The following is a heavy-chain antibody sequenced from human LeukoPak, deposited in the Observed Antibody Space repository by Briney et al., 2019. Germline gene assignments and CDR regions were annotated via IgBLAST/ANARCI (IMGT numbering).Heavy chain of an antibody. V-gene: IGHV1-2*02. CDR2: INPNSGGT. J-gene: IGHJ6*02. CDR1: GYTFTGYY. Sequence: GASVKISCKACGYTFTGYYMHWVRQAPGQGLEWMGWINPNSGGTNYAQKLQGRVTMTTDTSTSTAYMELRSLRSDDTAVYYCATDTPTAPASSSWYGVFNYYYGMDVWGQGTTVTVSS. CDR3: ATDTPTAPASSSWYGVFNYYYGMDV. D-gene: IGHD6-13*01.